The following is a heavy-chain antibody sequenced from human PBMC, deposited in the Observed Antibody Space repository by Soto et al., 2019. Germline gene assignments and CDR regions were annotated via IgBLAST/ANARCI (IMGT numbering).Heavy chain of an antibody. J-gene: IGHJ6*02. CDR1: GGTLSSYA. CDR3: ARDQGSSWKTYYYYGMDV. Sequence: ASVKVSSKASGGTLSSYALSWVRQAPGQGLEWMGGIIPIFGTANYAQKFQGRVTITADESTSTAYMELSSLRSEDTAVYYCARDQGSSWKTYYYYGMDVWGQGTTVTVSS. V-gene: IGHV1-69*13. D-gene: IGHD6-13*01. CDR2: IIPIFGTA.